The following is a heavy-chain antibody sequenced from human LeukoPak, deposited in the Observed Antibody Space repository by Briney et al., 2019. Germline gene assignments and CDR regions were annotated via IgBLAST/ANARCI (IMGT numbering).Heavy chain of an antibody. V-gene: IGHV1-18*01. Sequence: ASAKLSCKASGYTFTYYGICCVRNARGRVNERMGWISGYSGITIYAQKFQGRVTMTTDTSTSKAYMELGSLRSDDTAVYYCGRDTVRTTVAGGPEYWGQGTLVTVSS. CDR1: GYTFTYYG. CDR3: GRDTVRTTVAGGPEY. D-gene: IGHD6-19*01. CDR2: ISGYSGIT. J-gene: IGHJ4*02.